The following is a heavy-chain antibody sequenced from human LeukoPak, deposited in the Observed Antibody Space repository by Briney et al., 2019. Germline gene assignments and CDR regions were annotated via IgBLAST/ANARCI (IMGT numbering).Heavy chain of an antibody. V-gene: IGHV3-30*18. Sequence: GGSLRLSCAASGFTFSTYGMHWVRQAPGKGLEWVAVVSFDSNNIYYADSVKGRFPISRDNSKNTLYLQMNSLRGEDTAVYYCAKAHLPRHEPGNFYFDYWGQGTLVTVSS. D-gene: IGHD7-27*01. J-gene: IGHJ4*02. CDR1: GFTFSTYG. CDR3: AKAHLPRHEPGNFYFDY. CDR2: VSFDSNNI.